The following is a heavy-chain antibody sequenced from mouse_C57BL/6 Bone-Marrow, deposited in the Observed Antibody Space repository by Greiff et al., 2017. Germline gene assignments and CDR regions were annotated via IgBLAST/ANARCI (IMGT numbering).Heavy chain of an antibody. CDR3: ASIATVVPYDYAMDY. CDR1: GFSLTSYG. J-gene: IGHJ4*01. D-gene: IGHD1-1*01. CDR2: IWSGGST. Sequence: QVQLQQSGPGLVQPSQSLSITCTVSGFSLTSYGVHWVRQSPGKGLEWLGVIWSGGSTDYNAAFISRLSISKDNSKSQVFFKMNSLPADDKAMYYCASIATVVPYDYAMDYWGQGTSVTVSS. V-gene: IGHV2-2*01.